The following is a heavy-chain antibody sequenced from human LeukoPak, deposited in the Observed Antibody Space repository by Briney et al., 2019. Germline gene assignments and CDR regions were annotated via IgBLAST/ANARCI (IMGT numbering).Heavy chain of an antibody. CDR3: ARHPSIYCSGGSCYGY. CDR1: GGPISSSSYY. Sequence: PSETLSLTCTVSGGPISSSSYYWGWIRQPPGKGLEWIGSIYYSGSTYYNPSLKSRVTISVDTSKNQFSLKLSSVTAADTAVYYCARHPSIYCSGGSCYGYWGQGTLVTVSS. J-gene: IGHJ4*02. CDR2: IYYSGST. D-gene: IGHD2-15*01. V-gene: IGHV4-39*01.